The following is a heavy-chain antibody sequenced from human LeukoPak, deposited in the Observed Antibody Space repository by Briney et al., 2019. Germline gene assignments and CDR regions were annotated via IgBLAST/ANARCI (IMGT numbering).Heavy chain of an antibody. D-gene: IGHD1-26*01. CDR2: INEDGSTT. CDR3: VRDLGGRSGH. Sequence: GGSLRLSCAASGSIFSSNWMHWVCQAPGKGLVWVSRINEDGSTTNHADSVKGRFTISRDNAKNTLYMQMNSLRAEDTAVYYCVRDLGGRSGHWGQGTLVTVSS. CDR1: GSIFSSNW. V-gene: IGHV3-74*01. J-gene: IGHJ4*02.